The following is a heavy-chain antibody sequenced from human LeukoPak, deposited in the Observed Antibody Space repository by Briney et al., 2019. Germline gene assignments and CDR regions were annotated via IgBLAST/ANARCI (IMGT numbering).Heavy chain of an antibody. CDR1: GGSFSGYY. CDR3: ARGDYVWGSYRYTPFDY. V-gene: IGHV4-34*01. CDR2: INHSGST. D-gene: IGHD3-16*02. J-gene: IGHJ4*02. Sequence: SETLSLTCAVYGGSFSGYYWSWIRQPPGKELEWIGEINHSGSTNYNPSLKSRVTISVDTSKNQFSLKLSSVTAADTAVYYCARGDYVWGSYRYTPFDYWGQGTLVTVSS.